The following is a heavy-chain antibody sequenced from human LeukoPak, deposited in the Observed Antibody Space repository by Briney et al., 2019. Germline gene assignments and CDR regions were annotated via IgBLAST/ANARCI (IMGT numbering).Heavy chain of an antibody. Sequence: GGSLRLSCAASGFAFSSYSMNWVRQAPGKGLEWVANIKQDGSEKYYVDSVKGRFTISRDNAKNSLYLQMNSLRAEDTAVYYCARDVQLGGQGTLVTVSS. CDR2: IKQDGSEK. D-gene: IGHD1-1*01. CDR3: ARDVQL. CDR1: GFAFSSYS. V-gene: IGHV3-7*01. J-gene: IGHJ4*02.